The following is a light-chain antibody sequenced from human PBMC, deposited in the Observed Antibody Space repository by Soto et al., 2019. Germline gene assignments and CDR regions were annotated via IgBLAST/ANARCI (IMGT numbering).Light chain of an antibody. J-gene: IGKJ1*01. Sequence: DIQMTQSPSTLSASLGDRVTITCRASQSISSWLAWYQQKPGKAPKLLIYDASSLDSGIASRFSGSGSGTEITIIISRLQHDDFANYCCEQYNSYSMTFGQGTKVDIK. CDR1: QSISSW. CDR2: DAS. V-gene: IGKV1-5*01. CDR3: EQYNSYSMT.